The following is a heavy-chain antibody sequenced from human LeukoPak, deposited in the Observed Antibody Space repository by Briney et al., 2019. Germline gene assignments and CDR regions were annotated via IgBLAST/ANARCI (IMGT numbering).Heavy chain of an antibody. CDR1: GFTFSSYS. D-gene: IGHD5-12*01. J-gene: IGHJ4*02. V-gene: IGHV3-48*01. CDR2: ISSSSSTI. Sequence: GGSLRLSCAASGFTFSSYSMKWVRQAPGKGLEWVSYISSSSSTIYYADSVKGRFTISRDNAKNSLYLQMNSLRAEDTAVYYCARKYSGYDRYFDYWGQGTLVTVSS. CDR3: ARKYSGYDRYFDY.